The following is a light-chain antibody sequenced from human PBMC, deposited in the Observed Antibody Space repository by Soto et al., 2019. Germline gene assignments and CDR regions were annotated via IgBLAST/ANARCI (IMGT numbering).Light chain of an antibody. J-gene: IGKJ1*01. CDR2: GAS. CDR3: QQYNNWPPXT. Sequence: EIVMTQSPATLSVSPGERATLSCRASQSVSSNLAWYQQKPGQAPRLLIYGASTRATGIPARFSGSESGTEFTLTISSLQSEDFAVYYCQQYNNWPPXTFGQGTKVDIK. CDR1: QSVSSN. V-gene: IGKV3-15*01.